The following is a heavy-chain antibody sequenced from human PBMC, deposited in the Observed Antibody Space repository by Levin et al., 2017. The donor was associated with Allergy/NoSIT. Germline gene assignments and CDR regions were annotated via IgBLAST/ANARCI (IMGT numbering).Heavy chain of an antibody. Sequence: TSETLSLTCTVSGGSIGSDSYYWSWIRQLPGKGLQWIGHIYHSGTTYYNPSLKSRVTISLGTSKGQFSLRLSSVTAADTAVYYCARGREEPTGRLYYYYMDVWGNGTTVTVSS. CDR1: GGSIGSDSYY. CDR3: ARGREEPTGRLYYYYMDV. J-gene: IGHJ6*03. CDR2: IYHSGTT. V-gene: IGHV4-31*03. D-gene: IGHD1-1*01.